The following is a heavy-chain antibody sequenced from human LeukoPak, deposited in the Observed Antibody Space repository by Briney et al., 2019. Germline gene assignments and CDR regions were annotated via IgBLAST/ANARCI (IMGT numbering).Heavy chain of an antibody. Sequence: SETLSLTCTVSGGSISSGGYYWSWIRQHPGKGLEWIGYIYYSGSTYYNPSLKSRVTISVDTSKNQFSLKLSSVTAADTAVYYCAGTTKWDAPRFDYWGQGTLVTVSS. D-gene: IGHD1-1*01. CDR1: GGSISSGGYY. CDR3: AGTTKWDAPRFDY. J-gene: IGHJ4*02. V-gene: IGHV4-31*03. CDR2: IYYSGST.